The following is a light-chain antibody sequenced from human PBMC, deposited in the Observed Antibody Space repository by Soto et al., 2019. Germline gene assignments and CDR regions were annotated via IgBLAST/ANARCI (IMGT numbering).Light chain of an antibody. CDR2: AAS. Sequence: DIQMTQSPSSLSASVGDRVTITCRASQGIRNYLAWYQQKPGKVLSLLIYAASTLQSGVPSRFSGSGSGTDFTLTISSLQPEDVATYYCQKYDSVPFTFGPGTKVDFK. CDR1: QGIRNY. J-gene: IGKJ3*01. CDR3: QKYDSVPFT. V-gene: IGKV1-27*01.